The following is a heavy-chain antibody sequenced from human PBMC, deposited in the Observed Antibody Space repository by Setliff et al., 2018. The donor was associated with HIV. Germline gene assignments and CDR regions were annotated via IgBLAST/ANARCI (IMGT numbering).Heavy chain of an antibody. CDR3: ARFDVTPMTTRDY. D-gene: IGHD4-17*01. CDR2: IHHTGHI. V-gene: IGHV4-34*01. Sequence: KPSETLSLTCAFYGASFTDYYWNWIRQPPGKGLEWIGEIHHTGHINYNPSFKSRVTMSLDVSTNQFSLKMASMTAADSAVYYCARFDVTPMTTRDYWGQGTQVTVSS. CDR1: GASFTDYY. J-gene: IGHJ4*02.